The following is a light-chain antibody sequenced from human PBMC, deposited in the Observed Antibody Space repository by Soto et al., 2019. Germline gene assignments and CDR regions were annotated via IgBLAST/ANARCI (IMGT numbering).Light chain of an antibody. J-gene: IGLJ2*01. CDR3: QTWGGTGNVV. CDR1: SGHSSYA. CDR2: LNSDGSH. V-gene: IGLV4-69*01. Sequence: QSVLTQSPSASASLGASVKVTCTLSSGHSSYAIAWHQQQPEKGPRYLMKLNSDGSHSKGDGIPDRFSGSSSGAERYLTISSLQSEDEADYYCQTWGGTGNVVFGGGTQLTVL.